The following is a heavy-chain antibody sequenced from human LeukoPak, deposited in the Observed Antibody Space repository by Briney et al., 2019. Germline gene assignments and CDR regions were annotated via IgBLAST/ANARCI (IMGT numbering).Heavy chain of an antibody. Sequence: PGGSLRLSCAASGFTFSSYWVHWVRQAPGKGLGWVSRINSDGSSTSYADSVKGRFTISRDNSKNTLYLQMNSLRAEDTAAYYCAKGTYDSRGHFDYWGQGTLVSVSS. D-gene: IGHD3-22*01. CDR1: GFTFSSYW. J-gene: IGHJ4*02. CDR3: AKGTYDSRGHFDY. CDR2: INSDGSST. V-gene: IGHV3-74*01.